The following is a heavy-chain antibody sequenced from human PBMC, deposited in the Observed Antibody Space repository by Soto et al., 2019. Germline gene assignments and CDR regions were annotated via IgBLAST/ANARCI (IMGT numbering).Heavy chain of an antibody. CDR2: IYHSGST. V-gene: IGHV4-30-2*01. D-gene: IGHD4-17*01. J-gene: IGHJ6*02. Sequence: SETLSLTCAVYGGSFSGYSWSWIRQPPGKGLEWIGYIYHSGSTYYNPSLKSRVTISVDRSKNQFPLKLSSVTAADTAVYYCARAHYGDYGYGMDVWGQGTTVTVSS. CDR3: ARAHYGDYGYGMDV. CDR1: GGSFSGYS.